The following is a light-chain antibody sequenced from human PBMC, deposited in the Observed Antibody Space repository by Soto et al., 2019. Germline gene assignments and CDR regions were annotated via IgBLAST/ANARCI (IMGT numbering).Light chain of an antibody. Sequence: EIVLTQSPGTLSLSPGERATLSCRASQSVSSNYLAWYQQKPGQAPRLLIYCASSRATGIPDRFSGSGSGTDFTLTISRLEPEDFAVYYCHQYGSAPYTFVQGTKLEIK. CDR2: CAS. CDR1: QSVSSNY. CDR3: HQYGSAPYT. J-gene: IGKJ2*01. V-gene: IGKV3-20*01.